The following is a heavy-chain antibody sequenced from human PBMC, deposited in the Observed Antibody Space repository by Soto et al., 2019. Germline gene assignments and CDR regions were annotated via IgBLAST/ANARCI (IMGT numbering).Heavy chain of an antibody. CDR2: IYYSGST. V-gene: IGHV4-31*03. Sequence: QVQLQESGPGLVKPSQTLALTCTVSGCSISRGGYYWSWIRQHPGKVLEWIGYIYYSGSTYYTPYLPRRVTIYVDNYKKQFSLKLRSVTDADKALYYCASFTPATTDAFDSWGDVTMVTVSS. D-gene: IGHD2-15*01. CDR3: ASFTPATTDAFDS. J-gene: IGHJ3*02. CDR1: GCSISRGGYY.